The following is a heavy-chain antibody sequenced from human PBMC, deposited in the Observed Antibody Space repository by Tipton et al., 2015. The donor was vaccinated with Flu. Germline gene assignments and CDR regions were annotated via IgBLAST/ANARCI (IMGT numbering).Heavy chain of an antibody. J-gene: IGHJ5*02. V-gene: IGHV4-59*08. CDR2: IYYSGST. D-gene: IGHD3-3*01. Sequence: TLSLTCAVYGGSFSGYYWSWIRQPPGKGLEWIGYIYYSGSTNYNPSLKSRVTISVDTSKNHFSLKLSSVTAADTAVYYCALTYYDFWSGGNWFDPWGQGTLVTVSS. CDR1: GGSFSGYY. CDR3: ALTYYDFWSGGNWFDP.